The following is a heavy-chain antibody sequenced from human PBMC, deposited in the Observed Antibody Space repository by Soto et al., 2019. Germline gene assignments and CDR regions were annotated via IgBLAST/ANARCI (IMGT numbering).Heavy chain of an antibody. J-gene: IGHJ5*02. CDR2: ISYDGSNK. CDR3: AKDGCISTSCLNWFDP. V-gene: IGHV3-30*18. Sequence: QVQLVESGGGVVQPGRSLRLSCAASGFTFSSYGMHWVRQAPGKGLEWVAVISYDGSNKYYADSVKGRFTISRDNSKNTLYLQMNSLRAEDTAVYYCAKDGCISTSCLNWFDPWGQGTLVTVSS. CDR1: GFTFSSYG. D-gene: IGHD2-2*01.